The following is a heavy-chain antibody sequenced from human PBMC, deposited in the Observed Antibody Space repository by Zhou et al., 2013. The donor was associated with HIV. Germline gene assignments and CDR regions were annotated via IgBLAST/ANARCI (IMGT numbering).Heavy chain of an antibody. J-gene: IGHJ6*03. CDR1: GGTFSSYA. CDR3: ARERTHLSYSYYYMDV. Sequence: QVQLVQSGAEVKKPGSSVKVSCKASGGTFSSYAISWVRQVPGQGLEWIGGIIPVSGTTDYAQKFKGRVTITADESTSTAYMQLNSLTSEDTAVYYCARERTHLSYSYYYMDVWGKGTTVTVS. CDR2: IIPVSGTT. V-gene: IGHV1-69*12.